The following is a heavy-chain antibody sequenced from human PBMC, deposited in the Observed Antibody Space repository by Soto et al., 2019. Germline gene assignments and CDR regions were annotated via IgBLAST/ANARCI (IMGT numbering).Heavy chain of an antibody. V-gene: IGHV4-59*01. CDR3: ARESPYYYYGMDV. CDR2: IYYSGST. J-gene: IGHJ6*02. Sequence: SETLSLTCTVSGGSISSYYWSWIRQPPGKGLEWIGYIYYSGSTNYNPSLKSRVTISVDTSKNQFSLKLSSVTAADTAVHYCARESPYYYYGMDVWGQGTTVTVSS. CDR1: GGSISSYY.